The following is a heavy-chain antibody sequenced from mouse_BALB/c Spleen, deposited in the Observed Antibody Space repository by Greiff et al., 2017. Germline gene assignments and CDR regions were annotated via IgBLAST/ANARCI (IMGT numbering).Heavy chain of an antibody. D-gene: IGHD1-1*01. V-gene: IGHV5-9-4*01. J-gene: IGHJ4*01. CDR2: ISSGGSYT. CDR1: GFTFSSYA. CDR3: ARAGLTTRMDY. Sequence: EVKLVESGGGLVKPGGSLKLSCAASGFTFSSYAMSWVRQSPEKRLEWVAEISSGGSYTYYPDTVTGRFTISRDNAKNTLYLEMSSLRSEDTAMYYCARAGLTTRMDYWGEGTSVTVSS.